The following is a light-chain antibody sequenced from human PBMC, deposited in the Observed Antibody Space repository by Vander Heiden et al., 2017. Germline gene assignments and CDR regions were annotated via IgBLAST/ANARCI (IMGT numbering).Light chain of an antibody. V-gene: IGLV2-23*02. Sequence: QSALTQPASVSGSPGQSITISCTGTSSDVGSYNLVSWYQQHPGKAPKLMIYEVSKRPSGVANRFSGSKSGNTASLTISGLQEEDEADYYCCSYAGSSTWVFGGGTKLTVL. J-gene: IGLJ3*02. CDR1: SSDVGSYNL. CDR3: CSYAGSSTWV. CDR2: EVS.